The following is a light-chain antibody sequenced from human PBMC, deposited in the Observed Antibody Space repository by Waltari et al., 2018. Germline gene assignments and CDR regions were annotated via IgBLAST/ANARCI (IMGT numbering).Light chain of an antibody. Sequence: SSELTQDPAVSVALGQTIRFTCQGDSLRTSYASWYQVKPGQAPVLVIYGKDKRPSGIPDRISCYSSGTTSSLTITGAQAEDGADYYCSSRNGRANEVVFAGGTKVTVL. CDR1: SLRTSY. J-gene: IGLJ3*02. CDR2: GKD. V-gene: IGLV3-19*01. CDR3: SSRNGRANEVV.